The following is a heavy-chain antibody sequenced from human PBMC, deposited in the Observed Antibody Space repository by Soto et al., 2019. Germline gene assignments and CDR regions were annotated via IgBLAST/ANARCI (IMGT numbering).Heavy chain of an antibody. CDR2: IYYSGST. CDR1: GGSISSADYY. D-gene: IGHD5-12*01. Sequence: NPSETLSLSCTVSGGSISSADYYWRWVRQPPGKGLEWIGYIYYSGSTFFNPSLKSRVTISKDTSRNQFSLRLNSVTAADTAVYYCARAIVVTIGGMDVWGQGTTVTVSS. CDR3: ARAIVVTIGGMDV. V-gene: IGHV4-30-4*01. J-gene: IGHJ6*02.